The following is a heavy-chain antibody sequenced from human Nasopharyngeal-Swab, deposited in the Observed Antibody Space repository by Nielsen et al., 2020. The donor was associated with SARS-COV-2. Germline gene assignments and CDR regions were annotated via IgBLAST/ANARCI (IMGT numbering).Heavy chain of an antibody. CDR3: AKDVHGDYGGIDY. CDR2: ISYDGSNE. J-gene: IGHJ4*02. V-gene: IGHV3-30*18. D-gene: IGHD4-17*01. CDR1: GFTFDDYG. Sequence: GGSLRLSCAASGFTFDDYGMDWVRQAPGKGLEWVAVISYDGSNEYYGDSVKGRFTISRDNSKNTLYLQMNSLRVDDTAVYYCAKDVHGDYGGIDYWGQGILVTVSS.